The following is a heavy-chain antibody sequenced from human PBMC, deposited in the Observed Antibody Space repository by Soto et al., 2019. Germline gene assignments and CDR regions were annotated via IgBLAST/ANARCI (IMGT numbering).Heavy chain of an antibody. CDR2: MNPNSGNT. V-gene: IGHV1-8*01. CDR1: GYTFTSYD. CDR3: ASHLPDYVWGSYRDAFDI. J-gene: IGHJ3*02. D-gene: IGHD3-16*01. Sequence: AAVKGSCKASGYTFTSYDINWVRQATGQGLEWMGWMNPNSGNTGYAQKLQGIVTMTRNTSISTAYMELSSLRSEDTAVYYCASHLPDYVWGSYRDAFDIWGQGTMVTVSS.